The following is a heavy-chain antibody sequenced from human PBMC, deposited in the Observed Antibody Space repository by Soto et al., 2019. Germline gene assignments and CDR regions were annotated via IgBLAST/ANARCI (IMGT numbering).Heavy chain of an antibody. CDR2: ISDNGRDK. Sequence: XXSLRLCYAASGVTFSDCGVHWVRQAPGKGLEWVAVISDNGRDKSHADSVNGRFTISRDDSKNTLYLQMNSMRVEDTAVYYCAKDRSSSWSLDYWGQGTQVTVSS. D-gene: IGHD6-13*01. J-gene: IGHJ4*02. CDR1: GVTFSDCG. CDR3: AKDRSSSWSLDY. V-gene: IGHV3-30*18.